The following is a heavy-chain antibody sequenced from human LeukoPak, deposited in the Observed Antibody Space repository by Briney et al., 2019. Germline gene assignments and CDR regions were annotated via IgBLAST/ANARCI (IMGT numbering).Heavy chain of an antibody. CDR2: VYFSGST. D-gene: IGHD2/OR15-2a*01. Sequence: PSETLSLTCSVSGASISSSSYYWGWIRQPPGKGLEWIGNVYFSGSTYYNPSLKTRVTISVDTAKNQFSLKLSSVTAADTAVYYCARALPGPRIFQHWGQGTLVTVSS. CDR3: ARALPGPRIFQH. V-gene: IGHV4-39*07. J-gene: IGHJ1*01. CDR1: GASISSSSYY.